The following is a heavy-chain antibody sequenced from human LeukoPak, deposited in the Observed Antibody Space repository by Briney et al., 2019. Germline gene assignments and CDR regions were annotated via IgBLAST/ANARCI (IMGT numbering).Heavy chain of an antibody. J-gene: IGHJ6*04. CDR1: GGSFTGYY. CDR3: ARSYYDSSGPYDV. V-gene: IGHV4-34*01. Sequence: SETLSLTCAVYGGSFTGYYWSWVRQPPGKGLEWIGEINHSGSANYNLSLKSRVTISVDTSKSQFSLKVTSVTAADTAVYYCARSYYDSSGPYDVWGEGTTVTVSS. CDR2: INHSGSA. D-gene: IGHD3-22*01.